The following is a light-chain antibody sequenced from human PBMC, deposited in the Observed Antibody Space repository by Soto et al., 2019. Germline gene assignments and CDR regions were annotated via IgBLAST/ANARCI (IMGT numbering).Light chain of an antibody. CDR1: SSDVGGYNY. CDR2: DVS. J-gene: IGLJ1*01. CDR3: SSYTTSSTYV. V-gene: IGLV2-14*03. Sequence: QPASVSGSPGQSITISCTGTSSDVGGYNYVSWYQQHPGKAPKLMIYDVSNRPSGVSNRFSGFKSGNTASLTISGLHAEDEADYYCSSYTTSSTYVFGTGTKVTVL.